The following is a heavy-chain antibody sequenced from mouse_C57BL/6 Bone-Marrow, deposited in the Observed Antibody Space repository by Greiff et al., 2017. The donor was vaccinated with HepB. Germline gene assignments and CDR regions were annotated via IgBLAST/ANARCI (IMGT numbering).Heavy chain of an antibody. D-gene: IGHD1-1*01. CDR1: GYTFTSYW. Sequence: QVQLQQPGAELVKPGASVKLSCKASGYTFTSYWMHWVKQRPGQGLEWIGMIHPNSGSTNYNEKFKSKATLTVDKSSSTAYMQLSSLTSEDSAVYYCARGGTTVVGRFAYWGQGTLVTVSA. V-gene: IGHV1-64*01. CDR2: IHPNSGST. CDR3: ARGGTTVVGRFAY. J-gene: IGHJ3*01.